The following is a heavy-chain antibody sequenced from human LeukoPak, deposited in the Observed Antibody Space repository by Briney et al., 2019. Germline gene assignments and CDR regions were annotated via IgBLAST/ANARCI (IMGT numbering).Heavy chain of an antibody. D-gene: IGHD2-2*01. CDR2: IYYSGST. CDR3: AGTDCSSTSCYGMDV. CDR1: GGSISSSSYY. V-gene: IGHV4-39*07. Sequence: SETLSLTCTVSGGSISSSSYYWGWIRQPPGKGLEWIGSIYYSGSTYYNPSLKSRVTISVDTSKNQFSLKLSSVTAADTAVYYCAGTDCSSTSCYGMDVWGQGTTVTVSS. J-gene: IGHJ6*02.